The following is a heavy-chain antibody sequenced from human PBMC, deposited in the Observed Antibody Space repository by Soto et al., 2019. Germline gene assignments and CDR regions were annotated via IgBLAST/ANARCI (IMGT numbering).Heavy chain of an antibody. CDR1: GFTFTNYA. CDR2: ISNDGNTR. D-gene: IGHD5-12*01. J-gene: IGHJ4*02. CDR3: AASRTSASGSPIAY. V-gene: IGHV3-30*04. Sequence: QVQLVESGGGVGQPGRSLRLSCAASGFTFTNYAMHWVRQAPGKGLAWVAVISNDGNTRYYAESVKGRFSISRDNLNNTLYVQVNTLKNEDTAVYYCAASRTSASGSPIAYWGQGTLVTVSS.